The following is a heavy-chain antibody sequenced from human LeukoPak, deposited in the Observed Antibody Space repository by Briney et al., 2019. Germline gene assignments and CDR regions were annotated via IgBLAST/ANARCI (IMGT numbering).Heavy chain of an antibody. J-gene: IGHJ6*03. CDR2: IIPIFGTA. V-gene: IGHV1-69*01. CDR3: ATSFVQLWPTPNNSYYYIDV. D-gene: IGHD5-18*01. CDR1: GGTFSSYA. Sequence: SVKVSCKASGGTFSSYAISWVRQAPGQGREWMGGIIPIFGTAKYAQKYQGRLTITEHESKSTAYMELSSLRSEDTAVYYCATSFVQLWPTPNNSYYYIDVWPKETAVSVS.